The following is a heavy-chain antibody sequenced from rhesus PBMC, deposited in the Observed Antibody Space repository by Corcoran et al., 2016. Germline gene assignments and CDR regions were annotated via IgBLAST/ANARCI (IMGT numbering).Heavy chain of an antibody. D-gene: IGHD6-37*01. CDR2: INGNSGST. Sequence: QVQLQESGPGLVQPSETLSLTCAVSGASLSSHWWSLIRHSPGKGLEWLGEINGNSGSTYYNPSLKSRVTISKDASKNQFSLKLSSVTAADTAVYYCARDAGAANRFDVWGPGVLVTVSS. CDR1: GASLSSHW. V-gene: IGHV4-80*01. J-gene: IGHJ5-1*01. CDR3: ARDAGAANRFDV.